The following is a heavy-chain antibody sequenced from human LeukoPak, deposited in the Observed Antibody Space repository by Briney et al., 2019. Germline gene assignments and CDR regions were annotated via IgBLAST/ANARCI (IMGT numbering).Heavy chain of an antibody. J-gene: IGHJ5*02. CDR3: ARQHFWSGLQAFDP. Sequence: SETLSLTCTVSGGSISSYYWSWIRQPPGKGLEWIGYIYYSGSTNYNPSLKSRVTISVDTSKNQFSLKLSSVTAADTAVYYCARQHFWSGLQAFDPWGQGTLVTVSS. CDR2: IYYSGST. D-gene: IGHD3-3*01. CDR1: GGSISSYY. V-gene: IGHV4-59*08.